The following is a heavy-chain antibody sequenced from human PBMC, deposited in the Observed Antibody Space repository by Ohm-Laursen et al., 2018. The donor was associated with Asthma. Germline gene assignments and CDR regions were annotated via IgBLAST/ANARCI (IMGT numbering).Heavy chain of an antibody. CDR1: GGSISSGDFY. CDR3: ARVLDDSSGYGFDF. J-gene: IGHJ4*02. CDR2: IYKSGTT. V-gene: IGHV4-30-4*01. D-gene: IGHD3-22*01. Sequence: TLSLTWSVSGGSISSGDFYWSWIRQPPGKGLEWIGYIYKSGTTYHKSSLKSRVTMSIDTSKNQFSLSLSSVTAADTAVYYYARVLDDSSGYGFDFWGQGIMVTVPS.